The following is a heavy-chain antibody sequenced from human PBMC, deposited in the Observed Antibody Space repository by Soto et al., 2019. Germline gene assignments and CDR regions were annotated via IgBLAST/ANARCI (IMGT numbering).Heavy chain of an antibody. D-gene: IGHD3-16*02. CDR2: ISYDGSNQ. J-gene: IGHJ4*02. CDR3: AKALGELSPESFDH. Sequence: QVQLVESGGGVVQPGRSLRLSCAASGLTFSDYGMHWVRQAPGKGLEWVTIISYDGSNQYYADSVKGRFTISRDNSKNPLYLQMNSLRLEDTGVYYCAKALGELSPESFDHWGQGVRVTVSS. V-gene: IGHV3-30*18. CDR1: GLTFSDYG.